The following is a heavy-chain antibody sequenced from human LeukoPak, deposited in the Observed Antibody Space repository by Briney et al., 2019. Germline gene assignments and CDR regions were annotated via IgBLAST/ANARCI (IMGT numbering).Heavy chain of an antibody. D-gene: IGHD3-10*01. Sequence: ASVKVSCKASGYTFTSYYMHWVRQAPRQGLEWMGIINPSGGSTSYAQKFQGRVTMTRDTSTSTVYMELSSLRSEDTAVYYCARAWVITMVRGVNWFDPWGQGTLVTVSS. CDR2: INPSGGST. V-gene: IGHV1-46*01. CDR1: GYTFTSYY. J-gene: IGHJ5*02. CDR3: ARAWVITMVRGVNWFDP.